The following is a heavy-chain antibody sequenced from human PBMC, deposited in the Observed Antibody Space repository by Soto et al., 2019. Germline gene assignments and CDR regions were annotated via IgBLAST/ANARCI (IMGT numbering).Heavy chain of an antibody. V-gene: IGHV4-34*01. CDR2: INHSGST. CDR1: GGSFSGYY. Sequence: QVQLQQWGAGLLKPSETLSLTCAVYGGSFSGYYWSWIRQPPGKGLEWIGEINHSGSTNYNPSLKSRVTISVDTSKNQFSLKLSSVTAADTAVYYCARDSSGYYRCDYWGQVTLFTVSS. J-gene: IGHJ4*02. CDR3: ARDSSGYYRCDY. D-gene: IGHD3-22*01.